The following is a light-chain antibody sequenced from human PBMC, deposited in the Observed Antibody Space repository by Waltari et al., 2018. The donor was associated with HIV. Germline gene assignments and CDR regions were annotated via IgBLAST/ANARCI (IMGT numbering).Light chain of an antibody. Sequence: QSVLALRPSASGTPGRRVTISCCGSSSNIGSTYVYWYRQLPGTAPKILIFRNNRRPSGVPDRFSGSKSRTSSSLAIRGVRSEDEADYYCAAWDDSLTVGWFGGGTKLSVL. CDR2: RNN. CDR3: AAWDDSLTVGW. CDR1: SSNIGSTY. J-gene: IGLJ3*02. V-gene: IGLV1-47*01.